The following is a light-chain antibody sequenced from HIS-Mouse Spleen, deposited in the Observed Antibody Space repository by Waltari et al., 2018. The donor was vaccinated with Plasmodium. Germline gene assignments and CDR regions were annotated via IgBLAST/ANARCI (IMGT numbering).Light chain of an antibody. CDR3: YSTDSSGNHRV. CDR2: EDS. CDR1: ALPKKY. V-gene: IGLV3-10*01. Sequence: SYELTQPPSVSVSPGKTARHTCSGDALPKKYAYWYQQKSGQAPVLVSYEDSKRASGITVRFSGSSSGTMATLTISGAQVEDEADYYCYSTDSSGNHRVFGGGTKLTVL. J-gene: IGLJ3*02.